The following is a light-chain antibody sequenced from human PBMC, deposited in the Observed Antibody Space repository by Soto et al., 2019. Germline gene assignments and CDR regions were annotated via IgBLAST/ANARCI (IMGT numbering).Light chain of an antibody. CDR3: QQYGSPSIT. V-gene: IGKV3-20*01. J-gene: IGKJ1*01. Sequence: EIVMTQSPVTLSVSPGDTATLSCRASQRVSSHLAWYQQKPGQAPRLLIYGASSRATGIPDRFSGSGSGTDFTLTISRLEPEDFAVYYCQQYGSPSITFGQGTKVDIK. CDR1: QRVSSH. CDR2: GAS.